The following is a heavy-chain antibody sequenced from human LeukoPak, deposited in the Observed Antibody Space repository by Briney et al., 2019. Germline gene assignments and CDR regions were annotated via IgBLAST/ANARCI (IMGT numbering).Heavy chain of an antibody. CDR1: GFTFSSYA. Sequence: GGSLRLSCAASGFTFSSYAMSWVRQAPGKGLEWVSAISGSGGSTYYADSVKGRFTISRDNSKSTLYLQMNSLRAEDTAVYYCAKDSGYDSSGYSYTMYYFDYWGQGTLVTVSS. CDR2: ISGSGGST. V-gene: IGHV3-23*01. D-gene: IGHD3-22*01. CDR3: AKDSGYDSSGYSYTMYYFDY. J-gene: IGHJ4*02.